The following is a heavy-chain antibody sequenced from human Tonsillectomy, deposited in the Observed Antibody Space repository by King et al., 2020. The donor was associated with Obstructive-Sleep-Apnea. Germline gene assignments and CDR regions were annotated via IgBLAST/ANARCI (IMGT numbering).Heavy chain of an antibody. CDR3: ARDLGYSYGIDY. CDR1: GDSISTYY. D-gene: IGHD5-18*01. Sequence: QLQESGPGLVKPSETLSLTCTVSGDSISTYYWSWIRQPPGKGLEWIGYIYYSGSTSYNAPLKSRVTISVDTSKNQFSLKLRSVTAADTAVYYCARDLGYSYGIDYWGQGTLVTVSS. J-gene: IGHJ4*02. CDR2: IYYSGST. V-gene: IGHV4-59*01.